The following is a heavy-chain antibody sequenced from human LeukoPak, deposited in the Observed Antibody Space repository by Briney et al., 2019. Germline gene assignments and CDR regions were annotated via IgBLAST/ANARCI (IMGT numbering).Heavy chain of an antibody. Sequence: GGSLRLSCAASGFTFSSYAMSRVRQAPGKGLEWVSAISGSGGSTYYADSVKGRFTISRDNSKNTLYLQMNSLRAEDTAVYYCAKSYYYDSSGYFNYFDYWGQGTLVTVSS. J-gene: IGHJ4*02. CDR3: AKSYYYDSSGYFNYFDY. CDR1: GFTFSSYA. V-gene: IGHV3-23*01. D-gene: IGHD3-22*01. CDR2: ISGSGGST.